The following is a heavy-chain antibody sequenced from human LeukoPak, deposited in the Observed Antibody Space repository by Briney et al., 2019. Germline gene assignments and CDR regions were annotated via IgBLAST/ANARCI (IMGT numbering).Heavy chain of an antibody. Sequence: SETLSLTCTVSGGSISSSSYYWGWIRQPPGKGLEWIGSIYYSGSTNYNPSLKSRVTISVDTSKNQFSLKLSSVTAADTAVYYCARGRPRITIFGVVTKYYYYGMGVWGQGTTVTVSS. CDR3: ARGRPRITIFGVVTKYYYYGMGV. V-gene: IGHV4-39*07. CDR2: IYYSGST. CDR1: GGSISSSSYY. D-gene: IGHD3-3*01. J-gene: IGHJ6*02.